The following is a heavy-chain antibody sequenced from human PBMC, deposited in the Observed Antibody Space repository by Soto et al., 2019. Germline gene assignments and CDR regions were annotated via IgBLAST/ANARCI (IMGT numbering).Heavy chain of an antibody. CDR1: GFPFNTYN. D-gene: IGHD3-10*01. Sequence: GGSLRLACAASGFPFNTYNMNWVRQAPGKGLEWVSYILISSGTIYYADSVKGRFTISRDNAKNSVYLQMNSLRDEDTAVYYCVLESLFHHWGQGTLVTLFS. J-gene: IGHJ4*02. CDR3: VLESLFHH. V-gene: IGHV3-48*02. CDR2: ILISSGTI.